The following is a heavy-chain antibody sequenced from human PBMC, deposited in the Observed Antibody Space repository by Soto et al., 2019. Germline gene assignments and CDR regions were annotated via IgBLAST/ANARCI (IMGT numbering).Heavy chain of an antibody. CDR3: GRGYSYGVYDY. CDR1: GYTFRNYG. CDR2: ISAYNGNT. V-gene: IGHV1-18*01. Sequence: ASVKVSCKASGYTFRNYGITWVRQAPGQGLEWMGWISAYNGNTHYAEKLQGRVTMTTLTSTSTAYMELRSLRSDDTAVYYCGRGYSYGVYDYWGQGTLVTVSS. D-gene: IGHD5-18*01. J-gene: IGHJ4*02.